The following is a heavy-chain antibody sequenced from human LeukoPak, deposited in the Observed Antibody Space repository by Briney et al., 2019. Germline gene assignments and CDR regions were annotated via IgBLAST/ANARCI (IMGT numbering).Heavy chain of an antibody. Sequence: GGSLRLSCAASGFTFSRYGMHWVRQAPGKGLEWVTAISYDGSNKYYADSVKGRFTISRDNAKSSVYLQMNRLSAEDTAIYYCARNACGSTTCYLKSWGQGTLVTVSS. CDR1: GFTFSRYG. V-gene: IGHV3-30*04. CDR3: ARNACGSTTCYLKS. CDR2: ISYDGSNK. D-gene: IGHD2-2*01. J-gene: IGHJ5*02.